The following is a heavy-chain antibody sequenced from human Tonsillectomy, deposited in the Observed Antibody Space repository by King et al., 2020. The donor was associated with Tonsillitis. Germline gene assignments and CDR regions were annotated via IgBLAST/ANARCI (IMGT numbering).Heavy chain of an antibody. CDR3: VRERGMLITGNFFDY. CDR2: ISVYNGNA. D-gene: IGHD1-20*01. Sequence: VQLVQSGAEVKKPGASVRVSCKASGYTFTSYFISWVRQAPGQGLEWMGWISVYNGNANYAQKFQGRVSMTTDTSTSTAYMELRSLRSDDTAIYYCVRERGMLITGNFFDYWGQGTLVTVSS. J-gene: IGHJ4*02. CDR1: GYTFTSYF. V-gene: IGHV1-18*01.